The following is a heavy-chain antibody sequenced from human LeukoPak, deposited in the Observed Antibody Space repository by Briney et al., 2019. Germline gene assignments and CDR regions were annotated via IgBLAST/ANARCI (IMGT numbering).Heavy chain of an antibody. CDR2: IYTSGST. V-gene: IGHV4-61*02. D-gene: IGHD1-7*01. CDR3: ARGITGTTNYP. CDR1: GGSISSGSYY. J-gene: IGHJ5*02. Sequence: SQTLSFTCTVSGGSISSGSYYWSWIRQPAGKGLEWIGRIYTSGSTNYNPSLKSRVTMSVDTSKNQFSLKLSSVTAADTAVYYCARGITGTTNYPWGQGTLVTVSS.